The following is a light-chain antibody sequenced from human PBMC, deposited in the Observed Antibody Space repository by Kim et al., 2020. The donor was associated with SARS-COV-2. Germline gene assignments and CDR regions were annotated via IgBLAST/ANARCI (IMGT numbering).Light chain of an antibody. CDR3: QKYNSAPRT. V-gene: IGKV1-27*01. CDR2: GAT. CDR1: QDIRNY. Sequence: GSIGDRVTITCRASQDIRNYLAWYQQRPGKVPKLLIYGATTLQSGVPSRFSGSGSGTHFTLTIRSLQPEDVATYYCQKYNSAPRTLGQGTKVDI. J-gene: IGKJ1*01.